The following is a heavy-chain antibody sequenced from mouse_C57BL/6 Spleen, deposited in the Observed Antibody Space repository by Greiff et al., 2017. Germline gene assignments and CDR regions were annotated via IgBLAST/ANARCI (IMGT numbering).Heavy chain of an antibody. J-gene: IGHJ3*01. CDR2: IDPSDSYT. CDR3: ARWTGRAY. CDR1: GYTFTSYW. V-gene: IGHV1-50*01. Sequence: QVQLQQPGAELVKPGASVKLSCKASGYTFTSYWMQWVKQRPGQGLEWIGEIDPSDSYTNYNQKFKGKATLTVDTSSSTAYMQLSSLTSEDSAVYYCARWTGRAYWGQGTLVTVSA. D-gene: IGHD4-1*01.